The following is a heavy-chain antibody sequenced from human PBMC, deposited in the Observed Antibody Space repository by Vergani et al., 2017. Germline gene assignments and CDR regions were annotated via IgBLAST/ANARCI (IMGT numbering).Heavy chain of an antibody. CDR2: IYDTGST. CDR3: SAYVLGQYHFDY. J-gene: IGHJ4*02. CDR1: GGSISSSEYY. V-gene: IGHV4-30-4*08. Sequence: QMQLQESGPGLVKPSQTLSLTCSVSGGSISSSEYYWNWIRQTPGKGLEWIGYIYDTGSTYYNPSLESRLTISIDTSKNQFSLNLRSVTAADTAVYFCSAYVLGQYHFDYWGQGTLVTVSS. D-gene: IGHD5-12*01.